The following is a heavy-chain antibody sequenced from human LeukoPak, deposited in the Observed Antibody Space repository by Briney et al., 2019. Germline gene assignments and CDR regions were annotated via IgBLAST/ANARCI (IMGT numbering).Heavy chain of an antibody. Sequence: PGGSLRLSCAASGFTFSSYGMHWVRQAPGKGLEWMAFIRYDGSIKHYADSVKGRVTISRDNSKNTLYLQMNSLRAEDTAVYYCAELGITMIGGVWGKGTTVTISS. J-gene: IGHJ6*04. V-gene: IGHV3-30*02. CDR3: AELGITMIGGV. CDR1: GFTFSSYG. D-gene: IGHD3-10*02. CDR2: IRYDGSIK.